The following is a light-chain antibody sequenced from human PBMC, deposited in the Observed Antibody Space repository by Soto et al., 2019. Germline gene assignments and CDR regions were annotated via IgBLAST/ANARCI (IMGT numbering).Light chain of an antibody. Sequence: QSALTQPASVSGSPGQSITISCTGTSSDVGGYNYVSGYQQHPVKAPKLMMYDVTNRPSGVSDRFSGSKSGNTASLTISGLQAEDEAEYYCSSYTSSSAPYVFGTGTQLTVL. CDR2: DVT. V-gene: IGLV2-14*01. CDR3: SSYTSSSAPYV. CDR1: SSDVGGYNY. J-gene: IGLJ1*01.